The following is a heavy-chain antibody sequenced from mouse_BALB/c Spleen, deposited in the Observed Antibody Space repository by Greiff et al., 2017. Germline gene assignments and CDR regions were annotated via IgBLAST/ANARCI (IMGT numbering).Heavy chain of an antibody. D-gene: IGHD1-1*01. V-gene: IGHV5-4*02. Sequence: EVKLQESGGGLVKPGGSLKLSCAASGFTFSDYYMYWVRQTPEKRLEWVATISDGGSYTYYPDSVKGRFTISRDNAKNNLYLQMSSLKSEDTAMYYCARGGHYYGSSYYYFDYWGQGTTLTVSS. CDR3: ARGGHYYGSSYYYFDY. J-gene: IGHJ2*01. CDR2: ISDGGSYT. CDR1: GFTFSDYY.